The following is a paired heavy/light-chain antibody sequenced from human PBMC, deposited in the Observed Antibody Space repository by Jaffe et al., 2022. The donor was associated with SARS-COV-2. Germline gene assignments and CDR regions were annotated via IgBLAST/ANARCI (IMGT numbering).Light chain of an antibody. CDR1: TGAVTSDHY. V-gene: IGLV7-46*01. Sequence: QAVVTQEPSLTVSPGGTVTLTCGSSTGAVTSDHYPYWFQQKPGQAPRTLIFETSNRHSWTPARFSGSLFGGKAALTLSGAQFEDEAEYYCSLYYNGVRVFGGGTKLTVL. CDR2: ETS. J-gene: IGLJ3*02. CDR3: SLYYNGVRV.
Heavy chain of an antibody. CDR3: ARIDGGGQDAHF. J-gene: IGHJ4*02. Sequence: QVQLQESGPGLVKPSQTLSLTCTVSGGSISSGSDFWSWIRQPAGKGLEWIGRIHTTGSTSCNPSLQSRVTISADTSKNQFSLKLSSVTAADAAVYYCARIDGGGQDAHFWGQGTLVTVSS. CDR1: GGSISSGSDF. D-gene: IGHD2-15*01. CDR2: IHTTGST. V-gene: IGHV4-61*02.